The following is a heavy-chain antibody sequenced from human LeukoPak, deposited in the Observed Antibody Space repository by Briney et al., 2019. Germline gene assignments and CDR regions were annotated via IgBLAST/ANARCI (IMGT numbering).Heavy chain of an antibody. CDR3: ARGKNSSWYRYHYYGMDV. Sequence: PGGSLRLSCAASGFTFSSYWMSWVRQAPGKGLEWVANIKQDGSEKYYVDSVKGRFTISRDNAKNSLYLQMNSLRAEDTAVYYCARGKNSSWYRYHYYGMDVWGKGTTATVSS. J-gene: IGHJ6*04. V-gene: IGHV3-7*03. D-gene: IGHD6-13*01. CDR2: IKQDGSEK. CDR1: GFTFSSYW.